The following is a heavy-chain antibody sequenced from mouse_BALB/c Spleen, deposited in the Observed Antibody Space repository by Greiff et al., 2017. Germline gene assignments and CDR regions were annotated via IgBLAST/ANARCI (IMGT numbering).Heavy chain of an antibody. Sequence: QVHVKQSGAELVKPGASVKLSCKASGYTFTSYYMYWVKQRPGQGLEWIGEINPSNGGTNFNEKFKSKATLTVDKSSSTAYMQLSSLTSEDSAVYYCTRDYGSSSVFAYWGQGTLVTVSA. CDR1: GYTFTSYY. D-gene: IGHD1-1*01. J-gene: IGHJ3*01. CDR2: INPSNGGT. V-gene: IGHV1S81*02. CDR3: TRDYGSSSVFAY.